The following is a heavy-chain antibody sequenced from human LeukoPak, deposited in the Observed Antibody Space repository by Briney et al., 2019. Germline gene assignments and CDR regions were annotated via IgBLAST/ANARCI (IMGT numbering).Heavy chain of an antibody. CDR3: ARDRMVYAVSALDY. CDR1: GFTLSSYA. D-gene: IGHD2-8*01. V-gene: IGHV3-30-3*01. J-gene: IGHJ4*02. CDR2: ISYDGSNK. Sequence: GRSLRLSCAASGFTLSSYAMHWVRQAPGKGLEWVAVISYDGSNKYYADSVKGRFTISRDNSKNTLYLQMNSLRAEDTAVYYCARDRMVYAVSALDYWGQGTLVTVSS.